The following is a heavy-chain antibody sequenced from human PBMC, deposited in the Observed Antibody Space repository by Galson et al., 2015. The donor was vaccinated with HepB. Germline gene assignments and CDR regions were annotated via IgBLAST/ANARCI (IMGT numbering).Heavy chain of an antibody. J-gene: IGHJ6*02. D-gene: IGHD3-10*01. CDR1: GFSLSTSGVG. V-gene: IGHV2-5*02. CDR3: AHTLYGSGSYYYYYGMDV. Sequence: PALVKPTQTLTLTCTFSGFSLSTSGVGVGWIRQPPGKALEWLALIYWDDDKRYSPSLKSRLTITKDTSKNQVVLTMTNMDPVDSATYYCAHTLYGSGSYYYYYGMDVWGQGTTVTVSS. CDR2: IYWDDDK.